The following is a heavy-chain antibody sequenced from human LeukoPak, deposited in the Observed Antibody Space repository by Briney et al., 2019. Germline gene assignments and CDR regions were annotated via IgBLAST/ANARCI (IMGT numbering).Heavy chain of an antibody. V-gene: IGHV4-34*01. J-gene: IGHJ4*02. CDR3: ANADSSSHTFDY. D-gene: IGHD6-6*01. Sequence: SETLSLTCAVYGGSFSGYYWSWIRQPPGKGLGWIGEINHTGSTNYNPSLKSRVTISVDTSKNQFSLKLSSVTAADTAVYYCANADSSSHTFDYWGQGTLVTVSS. CDR1: GGSFSGYY. CDR2: INHTGST.